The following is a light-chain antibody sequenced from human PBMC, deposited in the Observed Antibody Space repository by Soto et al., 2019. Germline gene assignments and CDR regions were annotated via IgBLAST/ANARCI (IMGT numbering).Light chain of an antibody. Sequence: VLTQSPATLSVSPGESATLSCRASQSVSSHLAWYQQKPGQAPRLLIYGASTRATGSPARFSGSGSGTEFTLTISSLQSEDFATYYCQQSSSTPQTFGGGTKVDI. J-gene: IGKJ4*01. V-gene: IGKV3-15*01. CDR3: QQSSSTPQT. CDR1: QSVSSH. CDR2: GAS.